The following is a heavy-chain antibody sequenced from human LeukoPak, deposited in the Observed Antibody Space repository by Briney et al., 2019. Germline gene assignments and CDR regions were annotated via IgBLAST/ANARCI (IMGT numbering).Heavy chain of an antibody. V-gene: IGHV4-59*01. D-gene: IGHD3-10*01. CDR2: IYNIGST. CDR3: ARNSVGELSWFDP. Sequence: SETLSLTCTVSGGSISSYFWSWIRQPPGKGLEWIGYIYNIGSTRYNPSLKSRVAISVDTSKNQLSLRLTSVTAADTAVYYCARNSVGELSWFDPWGQGTLVTVSS. CDR1: GGSISSYF. J-gene: IGHJ5*02.